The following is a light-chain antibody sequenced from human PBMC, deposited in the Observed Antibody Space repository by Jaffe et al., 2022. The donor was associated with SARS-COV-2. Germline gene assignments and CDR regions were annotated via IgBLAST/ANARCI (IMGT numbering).Light chain of an antibody. CDR3: HQYNHWPT. J-gene: IGKJ1*01. V-gene: IGKV3-15*01. CDR1: ESVGSN. CDR2: GAS. Sequence: DIVMTQSPATLSVSPGERATLSCRASESVGSNLAWYQQKPGQAPRLLIYGASTRATGIPARFSGSGSGTEFTLTISSLQSEDVAVYFCHQYNHWPTFGQGTTVEIK.